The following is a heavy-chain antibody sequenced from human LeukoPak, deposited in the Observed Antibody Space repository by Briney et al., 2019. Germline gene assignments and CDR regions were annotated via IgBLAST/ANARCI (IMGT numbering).Heavy chain of an antibody. CDR3: ARGERAIPIYY. D-gene: IGHD3-10*01. CDR1: GGSFSNYA. Sequence: SVKVSCRASGGSFSNYAISWARQAPGQGLQWMGGIIPILGSATYAQHFQGRVTITMDESTTTAYMELSSLRPEDTAVFYCARGERAIPIYYWGQGTLVTVSS. CDR2: IIPILGSA. V-gene: IGHV1-69*05. J-gene: IGHJ4*02.